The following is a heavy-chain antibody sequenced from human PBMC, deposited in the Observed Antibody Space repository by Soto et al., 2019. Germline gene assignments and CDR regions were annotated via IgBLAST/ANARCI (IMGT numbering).Heavy chain of an antibody. CDR3: ARDCSSSSASHFYY. D-gene: IGHD6-6*01. CDR2: INPNSGGT. J-gene: IGHJ4*02. CDR1: GYTFTGYY. Sequence: ASVKVSCKASGYTFTGYYMHWVRQAPGQGLEWMGWINPNSGGTNYAQKFQGWVTMTRDTSISTAYMELSRLRSDDTAVYYCARDCSSSSASHFYYWGQGSLVTVSS. V-gene: IGHV1-2*04.